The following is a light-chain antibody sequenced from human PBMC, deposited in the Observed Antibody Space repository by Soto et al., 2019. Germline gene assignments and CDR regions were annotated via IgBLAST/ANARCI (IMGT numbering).Light chain of an antibody. CDR1: QSVSSN. CDR2: GAS. V-gene: IGKV3-15*01. CDR3: QQYDNWPLT. Sequence: EIVMTQSPATLPVSPGERATRSCRASQSVSSNLAWYQQKPGQAPRFLIYGASTRATGIPARFSVSGSGTEFTLTISSLQSEDFAVYYCQQYDNWPLTFGGGTKVEIK. J-gene: IGKJ4*01.